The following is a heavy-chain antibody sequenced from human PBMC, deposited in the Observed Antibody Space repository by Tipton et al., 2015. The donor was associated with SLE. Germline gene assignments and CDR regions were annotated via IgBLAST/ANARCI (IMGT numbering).Heavy chain of an antibody. CDR1: GGSISSSSYY. CDR3: ARDHSSSFYYYYGMDV. Sequence: TLSLTCTVSGGSISSSSYYWGWIRQPPGKGLEWIGSIYYSGSTYYNPSLKSRVTISVDTSKNQLSLKLSSVTAADTAVYYCARDHSSSFYYYYGMDVWGQGTTVTVSS. D-gene: IGHD6-6*01. V-gene: IGHV4-39*07. CDR2: IYYSGST. J-gene: IGHJ6*02.